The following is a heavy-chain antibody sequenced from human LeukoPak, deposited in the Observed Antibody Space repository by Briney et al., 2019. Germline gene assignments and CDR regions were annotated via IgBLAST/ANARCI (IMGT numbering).Heavy chain of an antibody. V-gene: IGHV4-59*01. CDR2: IYYSGST. Sequence: SETLSLTCTVSGGSISSYYWSWIRQPPGKGLEWIGYIYYSGSTNYNPSLKSRVTISVDTSKNQFSLKLSSVTAADTAVYYCARASGTWIQRGGFDYWGQGTLVTVSS. J-gene: IGHJ4*02. D-gene: IGHD5-18*01. CDR3: ARASGTWIQRGGFDY. CDR1: GGSISSYY.